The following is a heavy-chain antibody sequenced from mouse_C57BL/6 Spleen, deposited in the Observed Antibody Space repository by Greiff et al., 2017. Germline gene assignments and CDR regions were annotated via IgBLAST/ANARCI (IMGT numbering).Heavy chain of an antibody. CDR2: ILPGSGST. D-gene: IGHD2-4*01. CDR1: GYTFTGYW. V-gene: IGHV1-9*01. CDR3: ARCDYDDPFAY. J-gene: IGHJ3*01. Sequence: QVQLKQSGAELMKPGASVKLSCKASGYTFTGYWIEWVKQRPGHGLEWIGEILPGSGSTNYNEKFKGKATFTADTSSNTAYMQLSSLTTEDSAIYYCARCDYDDPFAYWGQGTLVTVSA.